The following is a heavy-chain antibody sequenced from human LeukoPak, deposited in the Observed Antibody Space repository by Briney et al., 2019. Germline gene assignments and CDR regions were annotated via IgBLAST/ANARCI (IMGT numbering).Heavy chain of an antibody. CDR1: GFTFSSYA. Sequence: GGSLRLSCAASGFTFSSYAMSWVRRAPGKGLEWVSAISGSGGSTYYADSVKGRFTISRDNSKNTLYLQMNSLRAEDTAVYCCAKDPERIVVVPAAFDYWGQGTLVTVSS. J-gene: IGHJ4*02. V-gene: IGHV3-23*01. CDR3: AKDPERIVVVPAAFDY. CDR2: ISGSGGST. D-gene: IGHD2-2*01.